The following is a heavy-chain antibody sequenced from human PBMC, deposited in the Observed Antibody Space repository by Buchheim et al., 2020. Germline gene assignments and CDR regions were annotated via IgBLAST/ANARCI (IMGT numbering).Heavy chain of an antibody. CDR1: GFTFSNAW. D-gene: IGHD1-7*01. Sequence: EVQLVESGGGLVKPGGSLRLSCAASGFTFSNAWMNWVRQAPGKGLEWVGRIKSKTDGGTTDYAAPVTGRFTISRDDSKNTLYLLMNSLKTEDTAVYYCTTDPTTELYYYYYGMDVWGQGTT. CDR2: IKSKTDGGTT. CDR3: TTDPTTELYYYYYGMDV. V-gene: IGHV3-15*07. J-gene: IGHJ6*02.